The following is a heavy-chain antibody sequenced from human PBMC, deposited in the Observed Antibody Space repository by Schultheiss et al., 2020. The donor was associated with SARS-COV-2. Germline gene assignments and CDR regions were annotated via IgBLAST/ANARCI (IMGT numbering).Heavy chain of an antibody. D-gene: IGHD3-16*01. CDR1: GYTFTSYG. Sequence: GESLKISCKASGYTFTSYGISWVRQAPGQGLEWMGWISAYNGNTNYAQKLQGRVTMTTDTSTSTAYMELRSLRSDDTAVYYCARDLKSGGFNDYWGQGTLVTVSS. V-gene: IGHV1-18*01. CDR3: ARDLKSGGFNDY. CDR2: ISAYNGNT. J-gene: IGHJ4*02.